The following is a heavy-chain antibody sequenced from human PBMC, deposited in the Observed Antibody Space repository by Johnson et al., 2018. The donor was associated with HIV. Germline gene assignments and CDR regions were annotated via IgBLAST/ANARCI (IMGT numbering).Heavy chain of an antibody. V-gene: IGHV3-30*19. Sequence: QVQLVESGGGGVQPGRSLRLSCVVSGFTFSSHGMHWVRQAPGRGLEWVAVISYDGSNKYYADSVKGRFTISRDNSKNTLYLQMNSLRAEDTAVYYCARQQPSSVKGAFDIWGQGTMVTVSS. CDR2: ISYDGSNK. J-gene: IGHJ3*02. CDR3: ARQQPSSVKGAFDI. CDR1: GFTFSSHG. D-gene: IGHD6-13*01.